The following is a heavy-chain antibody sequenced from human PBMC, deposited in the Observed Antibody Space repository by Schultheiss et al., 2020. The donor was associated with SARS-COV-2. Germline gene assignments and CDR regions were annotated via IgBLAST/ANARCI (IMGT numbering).Heavy chain of an antibody. Sequence: SVKVSCKASGGTFSSYAISWVRQAPGQGLEWMGGIIPIFGTANYAQKFQGRVTMTTDTSTSTAYMELRSLRSADTAVYYCATVIGYCTYAACQTQGPDSWGPGTLVTVSS. J-gene: IGHJ4*02. V-gene: IGHV1-69*05. CDR1: GGTFSSYA. CDR2: IIPIFGTA. D-gene: IGHD2-8*01. CDR3: ATVIGYCTYAACQTQGPDS.